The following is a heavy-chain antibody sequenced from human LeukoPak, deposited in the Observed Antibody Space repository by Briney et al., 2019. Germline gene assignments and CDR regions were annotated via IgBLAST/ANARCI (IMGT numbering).Heavy chain of an antibody. D-gene: IGHD2-2*01. CDR3: ARAEAGYCSSTSCHARNRWFDP. CDR1: GGTFSSYT. CDR2: IVPILGIA. V-gene: IGHV1-69*02. J-gene: IGHJ5*02. Sequence: SVKVSCKASGGTFSSYTISWVRQAPGQGLEWMGRIVPILGIANYAQKFQGRVTITADKSTSTAYMELSSLRSEDTAVYYCARAEAGYCSSTSCHARNRWFDPWGQGTLVTVSS.